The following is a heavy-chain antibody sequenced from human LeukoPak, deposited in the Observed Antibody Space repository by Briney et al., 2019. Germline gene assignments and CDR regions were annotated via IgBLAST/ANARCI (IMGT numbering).Heavy chain of an antibody. Sequence: QAGGSLRLSCEASRFTFSSYWMTWVRQAPGKGLEWVANIKQDGSEIYYVDSVKGRFTISRDNAKNSLYLQMNSLRAEDTAVYYCAELGITMIGGVWGKGTTVTISS. CDR3: AELGITMIGGV. J-gene: IGHJ6*04. V-gene: IGHV3-7*01. CDR2: IKQDGSEI. D-gene: IGHD3-10*02. CDR1: RFTFSSYW.